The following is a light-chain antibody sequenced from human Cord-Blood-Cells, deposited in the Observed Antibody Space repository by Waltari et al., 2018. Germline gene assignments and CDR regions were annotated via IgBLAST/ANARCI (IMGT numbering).Light chain of an antibody. CDR3: AAWDDSLNGPV. CDR1: SSNIGSNT. J-gene: IGLJ1*01. V-gene: IGLV1-44*01. Sequence: QSVLTQPPSASGTPGQRVTISCSGSSSNIGSNTVNWYQQLPGTAPKLLIYRNNQRPSGVPDRFSGSKSGTSASLAISGLQSEDEADYYCAAWDDSLNGPVFGTGTKVTVL. CDR2: RNN.